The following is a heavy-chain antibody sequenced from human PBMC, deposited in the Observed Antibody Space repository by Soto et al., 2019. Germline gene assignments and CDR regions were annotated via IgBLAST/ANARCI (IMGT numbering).Heavy chain of an antibody. Sequence: VQLVQSGAEVKKPGSSVKVSCKASGGTFSNYALSWVRQAPGQGLEWLGGIIPIFGTSNYAQKFQGRVTITADESTITAYMELSSLRSEDTAVYYCARARGYSYGDQYFDYWGQGTLVTVSS. CDR1: GGTFSNYA. D-gene: IGHD5-18*01. J-gene: IGHJ4*02. V-gene: IGHV1-69*01. CDR2: IIPIFGTS. CDR3: ARARGYSYGDQYFDY.